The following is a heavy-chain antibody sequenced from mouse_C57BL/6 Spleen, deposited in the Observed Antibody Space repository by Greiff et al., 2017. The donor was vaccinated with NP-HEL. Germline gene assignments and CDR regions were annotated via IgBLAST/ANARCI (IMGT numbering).Heavy chain of an antibody. CDR1: GYTFTSYW. CDR3: LCVFTVVGGYWYFDV. D-gene: IGHD1-1*01. J-gene: IGHJ1*03. V-gene: IGHV1-53*01. Sequence: VQLQQPGTELVKPGASVKLSCKASGYTFTSYWMHWVKQRPGQGLEWIGNINPSNGGTNYNEKFKSKATLTVDKSSSTAYMQLSSLTSEDSAVYYCLCVFTVVGGYWYFDVWGTGTTVTVSS. CDR2: INPSNGGT.